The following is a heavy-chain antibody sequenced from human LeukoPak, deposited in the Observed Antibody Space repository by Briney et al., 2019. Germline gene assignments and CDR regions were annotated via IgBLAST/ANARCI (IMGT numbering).Heavy chain of an antibody. CDR2: IKSKTDGGTT. CDR3: TTDYGGIAAAGRFDY. D-gene: IGHD6-13*01. J-gene: IGHJ4*02. CDR1: GFTFSNAW. Sequence: GGSLRLSCAASGFTFSNAWMSWVRQAPGKGLEWVGRIKSKTDGGTTDYAAPVKGRFTISRDDSKNTLYLQMNSLKTEDTAVYYCTTDYGGIAAAGRFDYWGQGTLVTVSS. V-gene: IGHV3-15*01.